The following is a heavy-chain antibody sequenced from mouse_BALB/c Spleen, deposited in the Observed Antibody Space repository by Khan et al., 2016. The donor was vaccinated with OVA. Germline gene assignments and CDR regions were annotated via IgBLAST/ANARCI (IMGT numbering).Heavy chain of an antibody. CDR3: AGEGLRGVVLDY. J-gene: IGHJ4*01. CDR2: IYPGDDST. V-gene: IGHV1S56*01. Sequence: QVQLQQSGPELVKPGALVKISCKASGYTFTAYDINWVKQRPGQGLAWLGWIYPGDDSTKYNENFKGKATLTAAKSSNTTYWQRISLTDERSAVYVCAGEGLRGVVLDYWGQGTSVSVSS. CDR1: GYTFTAYD. D-gene: IGHD2-4*01.